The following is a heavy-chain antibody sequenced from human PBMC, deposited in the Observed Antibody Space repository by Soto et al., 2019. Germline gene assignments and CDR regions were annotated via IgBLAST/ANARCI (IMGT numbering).Heavy chain of an antibody. CDR2: MNPNSGDT. J-gene: IGHJ4*02. CDR3: ARVGGNWNDDYFDY. D-gene: IGHD1-1*01. V-gene: IGHV1-8*01. CDR1: GYTFTNYD. Sequence: QVQLVQSGAEVKKPGASVKVSCKASGYTFTNYDINWVRQAAGQGPAWMGWMNPNSGDTGYAQNFQGRVTMTRDTSIRTAYMELSSLRSEDTAVYYCARVGGNWNDDYFDYWGQGTLVTVSS.